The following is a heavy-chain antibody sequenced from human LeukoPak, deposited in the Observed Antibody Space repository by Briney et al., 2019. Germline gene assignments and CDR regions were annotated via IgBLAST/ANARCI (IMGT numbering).Heavy chain of an antibody. J-gene: IGHJ4*02. CDR3: ARSYYDSSGYWNKDYFDY. Sequence: ASVKVSCKASGYTFTSYGISWVRQAPGQGLEWMGWISAYNGNTNYAQKLQGGVTMTTDTSTSTAYMELRSLRSDDTAVYYCARSYYDSSGYWNKDYFDYWGQGTLVTVSS. CDR2: ISAYNGNT. CDR1: GYTFTSYG. V-gene: IGHV1-18*01. D-gene: IGHD3-22*01.